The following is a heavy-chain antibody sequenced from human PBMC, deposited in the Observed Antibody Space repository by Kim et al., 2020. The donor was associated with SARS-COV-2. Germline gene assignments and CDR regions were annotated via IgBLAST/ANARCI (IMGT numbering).Heavy chain of an antibody. CDR3: AKDMSPGMRAAAGLDYYYYYGMDV. Sequence: GGSLRLSCAASGFTFGDYAMHWVRQAPGKGLEWVSGICCDSGNIDYADSVKGRFTISRDNAKNSLYLQMNSLRAEDTALYYCAKDMSPGMRAAAGLDYYYYYGMDVWGQGTTVTVSS. D-gene: IGHD6-13*01. V-gene: IGHV3-9*01. J-gene: IGHJ6*02. CDR1: GFTFGDYA. CDR2: ICCDSGNI.